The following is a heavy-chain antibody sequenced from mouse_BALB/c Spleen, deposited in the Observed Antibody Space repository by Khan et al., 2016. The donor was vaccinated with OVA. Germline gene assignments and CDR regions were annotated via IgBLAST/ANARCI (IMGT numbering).Heavy chain of an antibody. V-gene: IGHV5-6*01. CDR1: GFTFSTYG. J-gene: IGHJ3*01. CDR2: ISSGGSYT. D-gene: IGHD1-1*01. Sequence: VQLKESGGDLVKPEGSLKLSCAASGFTFSTYGMSWVRQTPDKRLEWVATISSGGSYTYYPDSVQGRFTISRDNAKNTLYLQMSSLKSEDTAMLYCARLAYYYDSEGFAYWGQGTLVTVSA. CDR3: ARLAYYYDSEGFAY.